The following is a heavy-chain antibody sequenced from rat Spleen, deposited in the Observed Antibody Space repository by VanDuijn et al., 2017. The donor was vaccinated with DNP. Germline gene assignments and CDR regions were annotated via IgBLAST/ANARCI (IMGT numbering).Heavy chain of an antibody. CDR3: ARGIITTLAYWSFDF. Sequence: EVQLVESGGGLVQPGKSLKLSCAASGFTFSDYNMAWVRQAPKKGLEWVASITPSGGNTYFPDSVKGRFTISRNNAKNTLYLQMNSLRSEDTATYYCARGIITTLAYWSFDFWGPGTMVTVSS. D-gene: IGHD1-6*01. CDR1: GFTFSDYN. V-gene: IGHV5-25*01. CDR2: ITPSGGNT. J-gene: IGHJ1*01.